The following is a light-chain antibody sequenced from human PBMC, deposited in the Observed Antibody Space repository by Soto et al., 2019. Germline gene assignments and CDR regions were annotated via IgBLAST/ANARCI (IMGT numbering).Light chain of an antibody. J-gene: IGLJ2*01. CDR3: RSYAGSNTLV. CDR2: EVS. Sequence: QAALTQPPSASGSPGQSVTISCTGTSSDVGGYNYVSWYQQHPGKAPKLMIYEVSQRPSGVSDRFSGSKSGNTASLTVSGLQAEDEADYYCRSYAGSNTLVLGGGTKVTV. V-gene: IGLV2-8*01. CDR1: SSDVGGYNY.